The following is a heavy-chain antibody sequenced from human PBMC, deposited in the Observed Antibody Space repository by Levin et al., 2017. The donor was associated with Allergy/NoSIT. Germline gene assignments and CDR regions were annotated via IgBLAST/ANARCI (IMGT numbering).Heavy chain of an antibody. D-gene: IGHD3-3*01. J-gene: IGHJ6*02. CDR2: ISGSSSTI. CDR3: ARVITIFEVLISYHYGMDV. V-gene: IGHV3-48*01. CDR1: GFTFSSYS. Sequence: PSETLSLTCAASGFTFSSYSMNWVRQAPGKGLEWISYISGSSSTIYYADSVKGRFTISRDNAKNSLYLQMNSLRAEDTAVFYCARVITIFEVLISYHYGMDVWGQGTTVTVSS.